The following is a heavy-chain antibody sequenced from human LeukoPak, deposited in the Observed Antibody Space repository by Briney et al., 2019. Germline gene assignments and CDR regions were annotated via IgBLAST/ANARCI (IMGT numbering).Heavy chain of an antibody. D-gene: IGHD3-22*01. V-gene: IGHV3-23*01. CDR1: GFVFSDYP. CDR3: AKGSYYDSSGSFYFDY. CDR2: ISGSGDNT. Sequence: PGGSLRLPCSASGFVFSDYPLHWIRQAPGKGLEWVSGISGSGDNTYYADSVKGRFTISRDNSKNTLYVQVNSLGTEDTAAYYCAKGSYYDSSGSFYFDYWGQGTLVTVSS. J-gene: IGHJ4*02.